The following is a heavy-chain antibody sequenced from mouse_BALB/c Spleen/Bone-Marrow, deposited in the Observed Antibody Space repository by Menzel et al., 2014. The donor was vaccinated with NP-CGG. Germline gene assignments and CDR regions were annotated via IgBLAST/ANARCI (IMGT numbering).Heavy chain of an antibody. V-gene: IGHV1-81*01. CDR2: IYPGSGST. Sequence: VQLQQSGPELVKPGASVKMSCKASGYTFTDYVITWVKQRTGQGLEWIGEIYPGSGSTYYNEKFKGKATLTADKSSNTAYMQLGSLTSEDSAVYFCARLDGNYRYAMDYWGQGTSATVSS. D-gene: IGHD2-1*01. J-gene: IGHJ4*01. CDR3: ARLDGNYRYAMDY. CDR1: GYTFTDYV.